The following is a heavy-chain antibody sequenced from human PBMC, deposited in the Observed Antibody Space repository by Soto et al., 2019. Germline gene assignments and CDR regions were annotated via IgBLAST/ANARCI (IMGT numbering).Heavy chain of an antibody. Sequence: ASVKVSCKASGYTFTSYAMHWVRQAPGQRLEWMGWINAGNGNTKYSQKFQGRVTITRDTSASTAYMELSSLRSEDTAVYYCARDPYPRGDFWCGKPPPYYYYGMDVWGKGTTVTV. CDR2: INAGNGNT. CDR3: ARDPYPRGDFWCGKPPPYYYYGMDV. CDR1: GYTFTSYA. D-gene: IGHD3-3*01. J-gene: IGHJ6*04. V-gene: IGHV1-3*01.